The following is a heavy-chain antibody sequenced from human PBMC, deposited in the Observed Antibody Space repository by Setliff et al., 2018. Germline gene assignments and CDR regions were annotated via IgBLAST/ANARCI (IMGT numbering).Heavy chain of an antibody. J-gene: IGHJ4*02. CDR3: ATGSPLRYFDWSPGGY. Sequence: GASVKVSCKVSGYTLTELSMHWVRQAPGKGLEWMGGFDPEDGETIYAQKFQGRVTMTEDTSTDTAYMELSSLRSEDTAVYYCATGSPLRYFDWSPGGYWGQGTPVTVSS. CDR2: FDPEDGET. D-gene: IGHD3-9*01. CDR1: GYTLTELS. V-gene: IGHV1-24*01.